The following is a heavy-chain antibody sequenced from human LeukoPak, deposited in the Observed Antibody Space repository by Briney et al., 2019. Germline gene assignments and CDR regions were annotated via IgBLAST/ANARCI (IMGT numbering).Heavy chain of an antibody. V-gene: IGHV4-31*03. Sequence: PSETLSLTCTVSGGSISSSSYYWGWIRQHPGKGLEWIGYIYYSGTTYYNRSLKSRLTISVDTSKNQFSLKLSSVTAADTAVYYCARGRIIAAAGSNWFDPWGQGTLVTVSS. D-gene: IGHD6-13*01. CDR3: ARGRIIAAAGSNWFDP. CDR2: IYYSGTT. J-gene: IGHJ5*02. CDR1: GGSISSSSYY.